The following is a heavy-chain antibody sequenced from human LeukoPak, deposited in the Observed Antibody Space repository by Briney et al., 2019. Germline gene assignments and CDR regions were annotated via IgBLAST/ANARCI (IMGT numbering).Heavy chain of an antibody. CDR2: IIPILGIA. CDR1: GGTFSSYA. D-gene: IGHD6-19*01. J-gene: IGHJ5*02. Sequence: GASVKVSCKASGGTFSSYAISWVRQAPGQGLEWMGRIIPILGIANYAQKFQGRVTITADKSTSTAYMELSSLRSEDTAVYYCARDLVEQWLPTKNWFDPWGQGTLVTVSS. V-gene: IGHV1-69*04. CDR3: ARDLVEQWLPTKNWFDP.